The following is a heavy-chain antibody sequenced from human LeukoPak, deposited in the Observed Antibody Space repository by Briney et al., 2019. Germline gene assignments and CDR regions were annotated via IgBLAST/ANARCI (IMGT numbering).Heavy chain of an antibody. CDR2: ISESGGST. D-gene: IGHD2-2*01. CDR3: ANWRASRGYQLEYYFDY. Sequence: PGGSLTLSCAASGFPFSSYAMSWLRPPPGKGLEWVSAISESGGSTYSPDSVKGRFIISSDNSKKTLYLQMNSLRAEDTAVYYSANWRASRGYQLEYYFDYWGQGTLVTVSS. J-gene: IGHJ4*02. CDR1: GFPFSSYA. V-gene: IGHV3-23*01.